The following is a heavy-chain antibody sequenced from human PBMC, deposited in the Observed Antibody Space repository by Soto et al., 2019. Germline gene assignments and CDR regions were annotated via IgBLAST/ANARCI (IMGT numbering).Heavy chain of an antibody. CDR1: GGTFSSYA. D-gene: IGHD6-13*01. V-gene: IGHV1-69*13. Sequence: AVKVSCKASGGTFSSYAISWVRQAPGQGLEWMGGIIPIFGTANYAQKFQGRVTITADESTSTAYMELSSLRSEDTAVYYCARGRIAAAGTFDYWGQGTMVTVYS. CDR2: IIPIFGTA. CDR3: ARGRIAAAGTFDY. J-gene: IGHJ4*02.